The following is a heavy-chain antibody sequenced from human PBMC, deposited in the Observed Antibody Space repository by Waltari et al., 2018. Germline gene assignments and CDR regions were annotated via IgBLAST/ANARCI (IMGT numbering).Heavy chain of an antibody. J-gene: IGHJ6*02. Sequence: EVQLVESGGGLIQPGGSLRLSCAASGFTVSNNYMTWVRQAPGKGLECVSVISSGGHTYYADSVKGRFTISRDNSKNTLYLQMNSLRAEDTAVYYCASRSNSGYYYGMDVWGQGTTVTVSS. CDR1: GFTVSNNY. CDR3: ASRSNSGYYYGMDV. D-gene: IGHD4-4*01. V-gene: IGHV3-53*01. CDR2: ISSGGHT.